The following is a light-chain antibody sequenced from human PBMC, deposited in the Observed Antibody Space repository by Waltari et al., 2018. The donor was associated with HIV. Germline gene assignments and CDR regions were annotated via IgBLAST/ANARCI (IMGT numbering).Light chain of an antibody. J-gene: IGLJ3*02. CDR1: SDINVGNFR. V-gene: IGLV5-45*03. CDR3: MIWYGNTWV. CDR2: YKSDPDK. Sequence: QNVLTQPSSLSAPPGASASLTCTLRSDINVGNFRVYWYQQRAGSPPRYLLRYKSDPDKQKPSGVPSRFSGSSDASANAGILVMSGLQSDDEADYYCMIWYGNTWVFGGGTKLTVL.